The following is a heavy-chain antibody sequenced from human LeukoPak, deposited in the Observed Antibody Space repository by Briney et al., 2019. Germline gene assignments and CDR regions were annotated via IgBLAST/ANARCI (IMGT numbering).Heavy chain of an antibody. Sequence: GASVKVSCKASGYTFTSYTISWVRQAPGQGLEWMGRIIPIFGTANYAQKFQGRVTITTDESTSTAYMELSSLRSEDTAVYYCARERRSSWYYFDYWGQGTLVTVSS. V-gene: IGHV1-69*05. D-gene: IGHD6-13*01. CDR1: GYTFTSYT. CDR3: ARERRSSWYYFDY. J-gene: IGHJ4*02. CDR2: IIPIFGTA.